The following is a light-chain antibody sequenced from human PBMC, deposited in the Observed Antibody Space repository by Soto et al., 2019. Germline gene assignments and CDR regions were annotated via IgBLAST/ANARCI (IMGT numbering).Light chain of an antibody. CDR3: QQYGSSSWT. CDR2: GAS. V-gene: IGKV3-20*01. J-gene: IGKJ1*01. CDR1: QSVSSTY. Sequence: EIGLTQSPDTLSLSPGERATLSCRASQSVSSTYLAWYQQQPGQAPRLLIYGASNRATGIPDRFSGSGSGTDFTLTISRLEPEDFAVYYCQQYGSSSWTFGQGTKVDIK.